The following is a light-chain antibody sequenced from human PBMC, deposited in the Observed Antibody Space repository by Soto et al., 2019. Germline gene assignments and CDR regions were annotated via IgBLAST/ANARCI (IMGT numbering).Light chain of an antibody. CDR1: SSDLGGYYY. CDR2: DVN. J-gene: IGLJ1*01. CDR3: CSYAGTYAFYV. Sequence: QSVLTQHRSVSGSPGQSVTISFTGTSSDLGGYYYVSWYQQHPGKAPELMIYDVNKRPSGVPDRFSASKSGITASLTISGLQAEDEADYYCCSYAGTYAFYVFGTGTKVTVL. V-gene: IGLV2-11*01.